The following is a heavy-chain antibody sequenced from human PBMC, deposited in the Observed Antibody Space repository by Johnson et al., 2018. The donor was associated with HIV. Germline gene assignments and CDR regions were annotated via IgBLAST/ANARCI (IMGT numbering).Heavy chain of an antibody. CDR1: GFTFSSYG. D-gene: IGHD1-26*01. V-gene: IGHV3-30*18. CDR3: AKGVCGSHSMDAFDI. CDR2: ISYDGTNK. Sequence: QVQLVESGGGVVQPGRSLRLSCAASGFTFSSYGMHWVRQAPGKGLEWVAVISYDGTNKYYADSVKGRFTISRDNSKNTLYLQMNSLRPEDTAVYYCAKGVCGSHSMDAFDIWGQGTMVTVSS. J-gene: IGHJ3*02.